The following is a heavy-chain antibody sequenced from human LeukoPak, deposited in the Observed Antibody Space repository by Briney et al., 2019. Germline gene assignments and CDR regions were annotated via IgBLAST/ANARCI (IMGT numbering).Heavy chain of an antibody. Sequence: GGSLRLSCAASGFTFSSYAMSWVRQAPGKGLEWVSAISGSGGSTYYADSVKGRFTISRDNSKNTLYLQMYSLRAEDTAIYYCAKAPPYTKYFDYWGQGALLTVSS. J-gene: IGHJ4*02. CDR3: AKAPPYTKYFDY. CDR2: ISGSGGST. V-gene: IGHV3-23*01. D-gene: IGHD1-1*01. CDR1: GFTFSSYA.